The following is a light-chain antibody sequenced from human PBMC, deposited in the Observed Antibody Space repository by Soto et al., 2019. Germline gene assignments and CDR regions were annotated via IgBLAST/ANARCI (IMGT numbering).Light chain of an antibody. V-gene: IGKV3-11*01. CDR3: RQRQSWPRT. J-gene: IGKJ1*01. Sequence: EIVLSQSPGTLSLSPGERATLSCRASQSISSTYLTWYHQRPGQAPRLLIYDASNRATGIPARFSASGSGTDFTLTISDVQPEDFALYYCRQRQSWPRTFGQGTKVDIK. CDR2: DAS. CDR1: QSISSTY.